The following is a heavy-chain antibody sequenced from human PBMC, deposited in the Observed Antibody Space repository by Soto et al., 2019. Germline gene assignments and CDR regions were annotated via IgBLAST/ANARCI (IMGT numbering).Heavy chain of an antibody. Sequence: QVQLRESGPGLVKPSQTLSLTCTVSGDSISSGDYYWSWIRQPPGKGLEWIGCIYYSGNTYYNPSLKSRFSISVDTSTNQFSLKLSSVTAADTAVYYCARAFKRYSSPPGPLEYWGLGTPVTVSS. J-gene: IGHJ4*02. V-gene: IGHV4-30-4*01. D-gene: IGHD6-13*01. CDR3: ARAFKRYSSPPGPLEY. CDR2: IYYSGNT. CDR1: GDSISSGDYY.